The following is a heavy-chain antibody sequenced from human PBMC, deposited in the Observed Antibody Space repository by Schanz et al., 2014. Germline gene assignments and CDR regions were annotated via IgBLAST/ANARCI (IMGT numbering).Heavy chain of an antibody. J-gene: IGHJ6*02. V-gene: IGHV3-7*01. CDR1: GFTFSKYW. Sequence: EVQLVESGGGLVQPGGSLRLSCGGSGFTFSKYWMSWVRQAPGKGLEWVANIKQDGSEKYYVDAVKGRFTISRDNAKNSMYLQMNSLRAEDTAVYYCAREEGWGIAAAGPKHYYCGMDVWGQGTTXTVSS. CDR2: IKQDGSEK. CDR3: AREEGWGIAAAGPKHYYCGMDV. D-gene: IGHD6-13*01.